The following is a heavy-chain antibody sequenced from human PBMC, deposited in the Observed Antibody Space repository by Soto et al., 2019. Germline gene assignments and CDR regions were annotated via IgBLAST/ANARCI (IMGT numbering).Heavy chain of an antibody. V-gene: IGHV4-30-2*01. CDR2: IYHSGST. J-gene: IGHJ3*02. D-gene: IGHD3-22*01. Sequence: TLSITCDVSGGSIGSGGYSWSWIREPPGEGLEWIGYIYHSGSTYYNPSLKSRVTISVDRSKNQFSLKLSSVTAADTAVYYCAIWGANMIRGHAFDIWGQGTLVTVSS. CDR1: GGSIGSGGYS. CDR3: AIWGANMIRGHAFDI.